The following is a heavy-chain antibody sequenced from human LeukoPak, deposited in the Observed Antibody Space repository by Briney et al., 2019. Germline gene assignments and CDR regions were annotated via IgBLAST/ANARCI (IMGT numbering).Heavy chain of an antibody. V-gene: IGHV3-23*01. Sequence: GGFLSLSCAASGFTFSTYAMSWVRRAPGKGPEWVSSIGAGGGGGSTVYADSVKGRFAISRDNSKNTLFLQMNNLRAEDTAVYYCAIDPYSSGWRGGDYFDYWGQGTLVTVSS. CDR3: AIDPYSSGWRGGDYFDY. D-gene: IGHD6-19*01. J-gene: IGHJ4*02. CDR2: IGAGGGGGST. CDR1: GFTFSTYA.